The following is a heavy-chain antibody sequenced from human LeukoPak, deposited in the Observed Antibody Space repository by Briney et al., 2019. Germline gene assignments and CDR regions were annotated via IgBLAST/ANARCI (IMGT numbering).Heavy chain of an antibody. D-gene: IGHD6-13*01. CDR3: ARRSSSSWYYGDV. Sequence: GESLRISCKGSGSSFTRYWIGRARPMPGKGLEWMGIIYPGDSDTRYSPSFQGQVTISADKSISTAYLQRSSLKASDTAMSYCARRSSSSWYYGDVWGKGTTVTVSS. CDR1: GSSFTRYW. J-gene: IGHJ6*04. CDR2: IYPGDSDT. V-gene: IGHV5-51*01.